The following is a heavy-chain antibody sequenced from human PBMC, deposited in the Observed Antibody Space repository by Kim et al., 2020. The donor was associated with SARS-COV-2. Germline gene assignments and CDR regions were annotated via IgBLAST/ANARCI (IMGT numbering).Heavy chain of an antibody. CDR3: ARASYYYDSRPDY. Sequence: GGSLRLSCAASGFTFSSYAMHWVRQAPGKGLEWVAVISYDGSNKYYADSVKGRFTISRDNSKNTLYLQMNSLRAEDTAVYYCARASYYYDSRPDYWGQGTLVTVSS. J-gene: IGHJ4*02. CDR2: ISYDGSNK. V-gene: IGHV3-30*04. D-gene: IGHD3-22*01. CDR1: GFTFSSYA.